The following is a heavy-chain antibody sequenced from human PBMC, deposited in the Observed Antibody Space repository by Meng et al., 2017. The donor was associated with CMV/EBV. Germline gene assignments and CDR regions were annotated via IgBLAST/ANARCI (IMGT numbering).Heavy chain of an antibody. Sequence: SVKVSCKASGCTFSSYTISWVRQAPGQGLEWMGRIIPILGIANYAQKFQGRVTITADKSTSTAYMELSSLRSEDTAVYYCARPKLQYSSSSGVGRRYYGMDVWGQGTTVTVSS. CDR1: GCTFSSYT. CDR2: IIPILGIA. D-gene: IGHD6-6*01. J-gene: IGHJ6*02. V-gene: IGHV1-69*02. CDR3: ARPKLQYSSSSGVGRRYYGMDV.